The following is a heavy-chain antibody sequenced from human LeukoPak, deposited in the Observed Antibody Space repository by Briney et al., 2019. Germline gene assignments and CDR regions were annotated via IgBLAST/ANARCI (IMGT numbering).Heavy chain of an antibody. D-gene: IGHD6-19*01. V-gene: IGHV1-2*02. CDR3: ASGVGKQWLVSQTDDDAFDI. CDR2: INPNSGGT. Sequence: ASVKVSCKASGYTFTGYYMHWVRQAPGQGLEWMGWINPNSGGTNYAQKFQGRVTMTRDTSISTAYMELSRLRSDDTAVYYCASGVGKQWLVSQTDDDAFDIWGQGTMVTVSS. J-gene: IGHJ3*02. CDR1: GYTFTGYY.